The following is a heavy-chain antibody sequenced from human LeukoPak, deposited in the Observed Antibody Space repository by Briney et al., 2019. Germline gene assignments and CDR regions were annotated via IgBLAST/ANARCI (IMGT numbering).Heavy chain of an antibody. V-gene: IGHV1-46*01. Sequence: ASVKVSCKASGYTFTNNYLHWVRQAPGQGLEWMGMIYPRDGSTSYAQNFQGRVTVTRDTSTTTVHMELRGLRSEDTAVYYCARDQEGFDCWGQGTVVTVSS. CDR2: IYPRDGST. CDR3: ARDQEGFDC. J-gene: IGHJ4*02. CDR1: GYTFTNNY.